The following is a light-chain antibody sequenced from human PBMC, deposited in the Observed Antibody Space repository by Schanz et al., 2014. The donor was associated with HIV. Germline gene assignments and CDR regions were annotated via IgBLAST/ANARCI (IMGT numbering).Light chain of an antibody. V-gene: IGLV1-47*01. CDR3: ATWDDGLNGV. CDR1: SSNIGSNY. J-gene: IGLJ2*01. CDR2: RNN. Sequence: QSVLPQPPSASGTPGQRVTISCSGSSSNIGSNYVYWYQHLPGTAPKLLIYRNNQRPSGVPDRFSGSKSGTSASLAISGLRSEDEADYYCATWDDGLNGVFGGGTKLTVL.